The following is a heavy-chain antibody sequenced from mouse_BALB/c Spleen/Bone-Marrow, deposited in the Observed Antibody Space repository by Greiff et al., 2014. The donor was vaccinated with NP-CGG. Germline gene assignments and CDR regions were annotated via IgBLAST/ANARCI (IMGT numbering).Heavy chain of an antibody. Sequence: VQLKQSGPELVKPGASVKMSCKASGYTFTSYIMHWVKQKPGQGLEWIGYINPYNDDTKYNEKFKGKATLTSDNSSSTAYMELSSLTSEDSAVYYCARSYGSPFDYWGQGTTLTVSS. J-gene: IGHJ2*01. CDR1: GYTFTSYI. V-gene: IGHV1-14*01. CDR3: ARSYGSPFDY. D-gene: IGHD1-1*01. CDR2: INPYNDDT.